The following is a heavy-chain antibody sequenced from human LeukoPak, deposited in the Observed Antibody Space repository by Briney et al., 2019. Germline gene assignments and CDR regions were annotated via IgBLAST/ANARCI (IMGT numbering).Heavy chain of an antibody. CDR2: IYPGDSDT. Sequence: HGESLKISCKGSGYSFTSYWIAWVRQMPGKGLEWMGIIYPGDSDTRYSPSFQGQVTISADKSISTAYLQWSSLKASDTAMYFCATVPPGAIWYYFDYWGQGTLVTVAS. V-gene: IGHV5-51*01. D-gene: IGHD3-3*01. CDR1: GYSFTSYW. J-gene: IGHJ4*02. CDR3: ATVPPGAIWYYFDY.